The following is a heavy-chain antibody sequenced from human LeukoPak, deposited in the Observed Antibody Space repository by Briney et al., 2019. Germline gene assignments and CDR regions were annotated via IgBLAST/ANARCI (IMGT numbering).Heavy chain of an antibody. CDR3: ARVHGGYPFDQ. D-gene: IGHD2-15*01. CDR1: GFTFSSYG. V-gene: IGHV3-48*01. Sequence: GGTLRLSCAASGFTFSSYGMSWVRQAPGKGLEWISFISSVSSTIFYADSVKGRFNISRDNVKNSQYLQMNGLRAEDTAVYYCARVHGGYPFDQWGQGTLVTVSS. CDR2: ISSVSSTI. J-gene: IGHJ4*02.